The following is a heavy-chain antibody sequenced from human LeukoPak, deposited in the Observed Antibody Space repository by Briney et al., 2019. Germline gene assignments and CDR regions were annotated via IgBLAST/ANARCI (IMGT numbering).Heavy chain of an antibody. CDR2: MNPNSGNT. V-gene: IGHV1-8*01. CDR1: GYTFTSYD. Sequence: ASVKVSCKASGYTFTSYDINWVRQATGQGLEWMGWMNPNSGNTGYAQKLQGRVTMTRNTSISTAYMELSSLRSEDTAVYYSARQPGNWFDPWGQGTLVTVSS. J-gene: IGHJ5*02. CDR3: ARQPGNWFDP.